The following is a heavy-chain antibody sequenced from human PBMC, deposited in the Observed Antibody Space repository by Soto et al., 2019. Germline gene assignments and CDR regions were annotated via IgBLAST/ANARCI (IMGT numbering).Heavy chain of an antibody. Sequence: GGSLRLSCVASRFTFNSDAMSWVRQAPGKGLEWVSAISASGSSTHYADSVKGRFTISRDNSKSTLYLQMNSLRAEDTAVYYCAKGLEMTTTRRNWFDPWGQGTLVTVSS. D-gene: IGHD4-4*01. CDR2: ISASGSST. CDR1: RFTFNSDA. CDR3: AKGLEMTTTRRNWFDP. V-gene: IGHV3-23*01. J-gene: IGHJ5*02.